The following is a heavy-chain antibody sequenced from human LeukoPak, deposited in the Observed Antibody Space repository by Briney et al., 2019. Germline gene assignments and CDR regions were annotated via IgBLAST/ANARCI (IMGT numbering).Heavy chain of an antibody. CDR2: IKSKTDGGTT. D-gene: IGHD2-15*01. CDR1: GFTLSNAW. Sequence: GGSLRLSCAASGFTLSNAWMSWVRQAPGKGLEWVGRIKSKTDGGTTDYAAPVKGRFTISRDDSKNTLYLQMNSLRAEDTAVYYCARGRGGSCYTAIDYWGQGTLVTVSS. CDR3: ARGRGGSCYTAIDY. J-gene: IGHJ4*02. V-gene: IGHV3-15*01.